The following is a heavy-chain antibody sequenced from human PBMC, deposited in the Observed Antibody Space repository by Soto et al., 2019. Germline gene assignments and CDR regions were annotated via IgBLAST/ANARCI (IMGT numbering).Heavy chain of an antibody. CDR1: GFSLSSSGVG. Sequence: QITLKESGPTLVKPTQTLTLTCTFSGFSLSSSGVGVGWIRQPPGKAPEWLALIHWDEDKRYSPSLKTRLTITKVTSTTEVVLTMTNMDPVDTGTYYCAHKGGRGAGMDVWGKGNTVTVSS. CDR2: IHWDEDK. J-gene: IGHJ6*04. D-gene: IGHD2-15*01. CDR3: AHKGGRGAGMDV. V-gene: IGHV2-5*02.